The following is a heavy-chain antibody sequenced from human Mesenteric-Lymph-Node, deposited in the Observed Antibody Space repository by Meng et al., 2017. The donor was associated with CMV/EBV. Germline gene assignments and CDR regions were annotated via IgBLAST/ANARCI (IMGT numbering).Heavy chain of an antibody. CDR2: ISGRGSSI. D-gene: IGHD3-22*01. V-gene: IGHV3-23*01. CDR1: GFTFRTYA. Sequence: GESLKISCVVSGFTFRTYAMSWVRQAPGKGLEWVSVISGRGSSIYYADSVKGRFTISRDNSKNTLFLQVNSLRADDTAVYYCAKGRDDNSGYYSVGAFDVWGQGTTVTVSS. J-gene: IGHJ6*02. CDR3: AKGRDDNSGYYSVGAFDV.